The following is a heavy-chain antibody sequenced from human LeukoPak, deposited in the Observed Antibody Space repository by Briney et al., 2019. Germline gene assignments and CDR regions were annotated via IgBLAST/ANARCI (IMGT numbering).Heavy chain of an antibody. CDR3: ARALSSSWDGQYYYYYMDV. CDR1: GGSFSGYY. V-gene: IGHV4-34*01. J-gene: IGHJ6*03. CDR2: INHSGST. Sequence: SETLSLTCAVYGGSFSGYYWSWIRQPPGKGLEWIGEINHSGSTNYNPSLKSRVTISVDTSKNQFSLKLSSVTAADTAVYYCARALSSSWDGQYYYYYMDVWGKGTTVTVSS. D-gene: IGHD6-13*01.